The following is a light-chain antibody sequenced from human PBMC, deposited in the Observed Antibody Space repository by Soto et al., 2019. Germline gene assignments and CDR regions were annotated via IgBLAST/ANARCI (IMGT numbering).Light chain of an antibody. J-gene: IGKJ4*01. Sequence: DIQLTQSPSSLSASVGDRVTITCQASQAIITYLNWFQQKPGKAPKLLIYDASHLETGVTARFSGSGSGTAFTFTISSLQPEDIGTYYCQQYDNLPLTFGGGTKVEV. CDR1: QAIITY. CDR2: DAS. CDR3: QQYDNLPLT. V-gene: IGKV1-33*01.